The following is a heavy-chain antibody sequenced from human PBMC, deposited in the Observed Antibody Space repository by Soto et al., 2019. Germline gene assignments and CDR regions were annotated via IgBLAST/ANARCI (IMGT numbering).Heavy chain of an antibody. Sequence: ASVKVSCKASGYTFTSYAMHWVRQAPGQRLEWMGWINAGNGNTKYSQKFQGRVTITRDTSASTAYMELSSLRSEDTAVYYCARSGWYHWNYNGMDVSCQAPSVTVSS. V-gene: IGHV1-3*01. CDR2: INAGNGNT. CDR1: GYTFTSYA. CDR3: ARSGWYHWNYNGMDV. D-gene: IGHD1-20*01. J-gene: IGHJ6*02.